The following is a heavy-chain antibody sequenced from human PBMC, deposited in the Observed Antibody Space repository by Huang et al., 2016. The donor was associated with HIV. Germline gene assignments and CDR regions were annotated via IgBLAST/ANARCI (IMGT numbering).Heavy chain of an antibody. CDR2: ISGYNGKT. CDR1: GYTFTNSA. D-gene: IGHD3-22*01. Sequence: QVQLVQSGAEVKKPGASVKVSCKASGYTFTNSAINWVRQAPGQSLEWMGWISGYNGKTNYAQKVQGRVTMTKDTSTSTAYMELRSLISDDTAVYYCARERYYYDRSGYYTPVEYFHHWGQGTLVTVSS. J-gene: IGHJ1*01. V-gene: IGHV1-18*01. CDR3: ARERYYYDRSGYYTPVEYFHH.